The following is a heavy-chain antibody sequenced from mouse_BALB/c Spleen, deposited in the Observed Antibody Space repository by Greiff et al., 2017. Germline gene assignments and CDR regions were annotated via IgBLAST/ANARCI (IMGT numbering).Heavy chain of an antibody. V-gene: IGHV1-55*01. CDR3: AREDYESS. CDR1: GYNFTSYW. J-gene: IGHJ3*01. CDR2: IYPGSGST. Sequence: QVHVKQPGAELVKPGTSVKLSCKASGYNFTSYWINWVKLRPGQGLEWIGDIYPGSGSTNYNEKFKSKATLTVDTSSSTAYMQLSSLASEDSALYYCAREDYESSWGQGTLVTVSA. D-gene: IGHD2-4*01.